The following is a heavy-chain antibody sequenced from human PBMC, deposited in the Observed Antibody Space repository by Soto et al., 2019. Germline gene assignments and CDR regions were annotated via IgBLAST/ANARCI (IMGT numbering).Heavy chain of an antibody. J-gene: IGHJ4*02. Sequence: PSETLSLTCTVSGGSISSSSYYWGWIRQPPGKGLEWIGSIYYSGSTYYNPSLKSRVTISVDTSKNQFSLKLSSVTAADTAVYYCARHVIGGYYYGIDYWGQGTLVTVSS. CDR3: ARHVIGGYYYGIDY. V-gene: IGHV4-39*01. CDR1: GGSISSSSYY. D-gene: IGHD3-22*01. CDR2: IYYSGST.